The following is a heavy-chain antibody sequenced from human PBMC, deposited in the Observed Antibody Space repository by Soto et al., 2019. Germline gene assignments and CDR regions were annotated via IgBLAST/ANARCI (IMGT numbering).Heavy chain of an antibody. CDR3: AKGHFVVVPAGISYGMDV. Sequence: QVQLVESGGGVVQPGRSLRLSCAASGFTFSSYGMHWVRQAPGKGLEWVAVISYDGSNKYYADSVKGRFTISRDNSKNTLYLQMKRLRAEDTAVYYCAKGHFVVVPAGISYGMDVWGQGTTVTVSS. J-gene: IGHJ6*02. CDR1: GFTFSSYG. CDR2: ISYDGSNK. D-gene: IGHD2-2*01. V-gene: IGHV3-30*18.